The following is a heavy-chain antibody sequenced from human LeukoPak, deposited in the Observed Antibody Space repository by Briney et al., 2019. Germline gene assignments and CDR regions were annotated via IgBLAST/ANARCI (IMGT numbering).Heavy chain of an antibody. CDR2: VWYDGSNT. CDR1: GFTFSSYG. D-gene: IGHD2-15*01. Sequence: GRTLRLSCAASGFTFSSYGMHWARQAPAKGLEWVAVVWYDGSNTYYADSVKGRFTISRDNSKNTLYLQMNNLRAADTPVYYSATCYCRGGSCYSGEDYFDYWGQGTLVTVSS. V-gene: IGHV3-33*01. CDR3: ATCYCRGGSCYSGEDYFDY. J-gene: IGHJ4*02.